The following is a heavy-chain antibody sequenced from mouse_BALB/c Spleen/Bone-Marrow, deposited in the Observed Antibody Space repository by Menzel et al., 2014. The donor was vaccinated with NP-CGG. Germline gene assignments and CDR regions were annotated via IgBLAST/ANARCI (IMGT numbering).Heavy chain of an antibody. D-gene: IGHD1-1*01. CDR3: AKGHYGSSPFAY. Sequence: QVQLQQSGPSLVQPPQSLSITCTVSGFSLTNYGIYWVRRSPGKGLEWLGVIWRGGTTDYNAAFMSRLSITKDNSKSQVFFKMNSLQADDTAIYYCAKGHYGSSPFAYWGQGTLVTVSA. CDR2: IWRGGTT. CDR1: GFSLTNYG. V-gene: IGHV2-5-1*01. J-gene: IGHJ3*01.